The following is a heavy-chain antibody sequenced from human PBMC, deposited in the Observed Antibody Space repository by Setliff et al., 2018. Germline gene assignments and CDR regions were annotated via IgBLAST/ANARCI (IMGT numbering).Heavy chain of an antibody. CDR2: ISFNGDDK. Sequence: GGSLRLSCTVSGFTFSDYGMHWVRQAPGKGLEWVALISFNGDDKNYLDSVKGRFTISRDNSRDTQYLEMNSRRPEDTAIYYCARTCSGSGCYAGLESWGQGTPVTVS. CDR1: GFTFSDYG. D-gene: IGHD2-15*01. J-gene: IGHJ4*02. CDR3: ARTCSGSGCYAGLES. V-gene: IGHV3-30*03.